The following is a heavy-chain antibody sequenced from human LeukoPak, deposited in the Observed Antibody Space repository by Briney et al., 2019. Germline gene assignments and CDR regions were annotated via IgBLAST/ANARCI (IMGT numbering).Heavy chain of an antibody. CDR3: ARERAVAGLFDY. CDR1: GFTFSTYG. D-gene: IGHD6-19*01. CDR2: IWNDGSNK. J-gene: IGHJ4*02. Sequence: GGSLRLSCAASGFTFSTYGMHWVRQAPGKGLEWVAVIWNDGSNKYYADSVKGRFTISRDNSKNTLYLQMNSLRAEDTAVYYCARERAVAGLFDYWGQGTLVTVSS. V-gene: IGHV3-33*08.